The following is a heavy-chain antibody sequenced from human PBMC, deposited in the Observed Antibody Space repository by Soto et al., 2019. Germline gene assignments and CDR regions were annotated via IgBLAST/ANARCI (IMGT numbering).Heavy chain of an antibody. J-gene: IGHJ6*02. Sequence: GGSLRLSCAVAGFTFSSYGMHWVRQAQGKGLEWVAVIWYDGSNKYYADSVKGRFTISRDNSKNTLYLQMNSLRAEDTAVYYCARDKWHGDYSMDVWGQGTTVTVSS. D-gene: IGHD4-17*01. V-gene: IGHV3-33*01. CDR3: ARDKWHGDYSMDV. CDR1: GFTFSSYG. CDR2: IWYDGSNK.